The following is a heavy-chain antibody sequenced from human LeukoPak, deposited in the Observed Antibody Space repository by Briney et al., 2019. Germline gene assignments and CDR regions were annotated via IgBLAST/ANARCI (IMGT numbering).Heavy chain of an antibody. CDR3: AKEPGRGYSSGYRGYFDY. Sequence: GASLRLSCAASGFTFSSYAMSWVRQAPGKGLEWVSAISGSGGSTYYADSVKGRFTSSRDNSKNTLYLQMNSLRAEDTAVYYCAKEPGRGYSSGYRGYFDYWGQGTLVTVSS. CDR2: ISGSGGST. J-gene: IGHJ4*02. CDR1: GFTFSSYA. V-gene: IGHV3-23*01. D-gene: IGHD5-18*01.